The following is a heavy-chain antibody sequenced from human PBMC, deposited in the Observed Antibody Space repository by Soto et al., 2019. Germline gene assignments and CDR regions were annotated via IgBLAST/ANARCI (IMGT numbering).Heavy chain of an antibody. CDR3: ARHADHYASGSQDNSFDF. J-gene: IGHJ4*02. CDR1: GYSFPDHW. D-gene: IGHD3-10*01. CDR2: IDPSDSFT. V-gene: IGHV5-10-1*01. Sequence: PGESLKISCKASGYSFPDHWISWVRQMPGKGLEWLGRIDPSDSFTNINPSFRGHVTMSVDRSTNSAFLQWSALKASDTAIFFCARHADHYASGSQDNSFDFLGQGTLVTVSS.